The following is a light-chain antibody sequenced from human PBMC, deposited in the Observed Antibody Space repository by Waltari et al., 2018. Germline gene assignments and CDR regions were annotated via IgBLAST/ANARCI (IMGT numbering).Light chain of an antibody. CDR3: QKYGTLPAT. CDR2: DAS. V-gene: IGKV3-20*01. Sequence: EIVLTQSPGTLSLSPGERATLSCRASQSVSKYLAWYQQKPGQAPRLLIYDASNRATGIPDRVSGSGWGTDFSLTISRLEPEDFAVYYCQKYGTLPATFGQGTKVQMK. J-gene: IGKJ1*01. CDR1: QSVSKY.